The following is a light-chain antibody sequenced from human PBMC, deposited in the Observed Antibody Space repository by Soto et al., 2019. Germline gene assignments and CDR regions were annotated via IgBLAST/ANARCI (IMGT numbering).Light chain of an antibody. CDR2: AAS. CDR1: ESISNN. J-gene: IGKJ3*01. V-gene: IGKV1-39*01. Sequence: DIQMTQSPSSLSASVGDRVTITCRASESISNNLNWYQHKPGKAPKVLIYAASSLQSGVPSRFSGSGSGTDFILTITSLQAEDFATYYCQQSYSILGFTFGPGTKVDL. CDR3: QQSYSILGFT.